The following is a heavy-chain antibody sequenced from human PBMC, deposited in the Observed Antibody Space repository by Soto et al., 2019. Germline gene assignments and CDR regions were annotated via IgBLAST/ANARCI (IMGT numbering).Heavy chain of an antibody. CDR3: ARRYGGAFDI. V-gene: IGHV4-59*08. D-gene: IGHD4-17*01. Sequence: QVQLQESGPGLVKPSETLSLTCTVSGGSIRSYYWSWIRQPPGKGLEWIGYIYYSGSTNYNPSRKRRVTISVDTSKNQFSLKLSSVTAADTAVYYCARRYGGAFDIWGQGTMVTVSS. J-gene: IGHJ3*02. CDR2: IYYSGST. CDR1: GGSIRSYY.